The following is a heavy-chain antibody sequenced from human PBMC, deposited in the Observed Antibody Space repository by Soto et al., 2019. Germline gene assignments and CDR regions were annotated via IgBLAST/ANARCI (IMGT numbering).Heavy chain of an antibody. CDR2: ISGSGGST. Sequence: RLSCAASGFTFNSYAMSWVRQAPGKAFEWVSGISGSGGSTYYADSVRGRFTISRDNSKSTLYLQMSSLRAEDTAIYYCARERSEAFDYWGQGTLVTVSS. CDR1: GFTFNSYA. J-gene: IGHJ4*02. V-gene: IGHV3-23*01. CDR3: ARERSEAFDY.